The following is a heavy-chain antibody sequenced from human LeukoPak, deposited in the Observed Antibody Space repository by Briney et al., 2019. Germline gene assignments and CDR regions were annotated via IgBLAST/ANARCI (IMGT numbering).Heavy chain of an antibody. CDR2: INWDGGST. D-gene: IGHD6-13*01. CDR1: GFTFDDYG. CDR3: ARGTREQIAAAGSLGQPDDY. J-gene: IGHJ4*02. V-gene: IGHV3-20*04. Sequence: GPGGSLRLSCAASGFTFDDYGMSWVRQAPGKGLEWVSGINWDGGSTGYADSVKGRFTISRDNAKNSLYLQMNSLRAEDTAVYYCARGTREQIAAAGSLGQPDDYWGQGTLVTVSS.